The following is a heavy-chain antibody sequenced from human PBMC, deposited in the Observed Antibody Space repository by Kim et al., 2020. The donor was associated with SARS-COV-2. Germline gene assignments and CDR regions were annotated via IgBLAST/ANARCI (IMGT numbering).Heavy chain of an antibody. CDR1: GYTFTSYD. J-gene: IGHJ6*02. D-gene: IGHD2-15*01. Sequence: ASVKVSCKASGYTFTSYDINWVRQATGQGLEWMGWMNPNSGNTGYAQKFQGRVTMTRNTSISTAYMELSSLRSEDTAVYYCARGGWGVVVVAGNYYYYGMDVWGQGTTVTVSS. CDR2: MNPNSGNT. CDR3: ARGGWGVVVVAGNYYYYGMDV. V-gene: IGHV1-8*01.